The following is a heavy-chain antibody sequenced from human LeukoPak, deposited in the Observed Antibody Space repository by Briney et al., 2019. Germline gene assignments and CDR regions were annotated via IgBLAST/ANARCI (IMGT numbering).Heavy chain of an antibody. Sequence: SETLSLTCTVSGGSISSNTYFWGWIRQPPGKGLEWIGSIYYNGNSFYNPSLKSRFTTSLDTSKNQFSLNLSSVTAADTAVYFCTGELAGTTVHYWGQGALVTVSS. CDR2: IYYNGNS. J-gene: IGHJ4*02. V-gene: IGHV4-39*07. CDR1: GGSISSNTYF. CDR3: TGELAGTTVHY. D-gene: IGHD1-7*01.